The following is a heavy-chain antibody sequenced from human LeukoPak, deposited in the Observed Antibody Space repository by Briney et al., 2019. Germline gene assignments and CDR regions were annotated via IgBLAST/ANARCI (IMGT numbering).Heavy chain of an antibody. CDR1: GGSISSYY. CDR2: IYTSGST. D-gene: IGHD2-2*01. Sequence: SETLSLTCTVSGGSISSYYWSWIRQPAGKGLEWIGRIYTSGSTNYNPSLKSRVTMSVDTSKNQFSLKLSSVTAADTAVYYCARLGVPAAHYYYYYMDVWGKGTTVTVSS. J-gene: IGHJ6*03. CDR3: ARLGVPAAHYYYYYMDV. V-gene: IGHV4-4*07.